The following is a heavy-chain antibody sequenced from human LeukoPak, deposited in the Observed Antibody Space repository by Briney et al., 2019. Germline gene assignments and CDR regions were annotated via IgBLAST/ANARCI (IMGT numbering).Heavy chain of an antibody. Sequence: KPSETLSLTCAVYGGSFGGYYWSWIRQPPGKGLEWIGEINHSGSTNYNPSLKSRVTISVDTSKNQFSLKLSSVTAADTAVYYCAREHDYSNYEKIYYFDYWGQGTLVTVSS. CDR3: AREHDYSNYEKIYYFDY. V-gene: IGHV4-34*01. CDR2: INHSGST. CDR1: GGSFGGYY. D-gene: IGHD4-11*01. J-gene: IGHJ4*02.